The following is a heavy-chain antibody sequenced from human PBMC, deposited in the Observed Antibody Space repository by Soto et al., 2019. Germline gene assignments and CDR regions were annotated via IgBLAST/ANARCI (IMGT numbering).Heavy chain of an antibody. J-gene: IGHJ5*02. CDR1: GGSISSGGDS. Sequence: QLQLQESGSGLVRPSQTLSLTCAVSGGSISSGGDSWNWIRQPPGKGLEWIGYIYHSGSTLYNPSLKSRGTISVDKSKNQFSLKLSSVTAADTAVYYCARDQLEGNWFDPWGQGTLVTVSS. D-gene: IGHD1-1*01. CDR2: IYHSGST. V-gene: IGHV4-30-2*01. CDR3: ARDQLEGNWFDP.